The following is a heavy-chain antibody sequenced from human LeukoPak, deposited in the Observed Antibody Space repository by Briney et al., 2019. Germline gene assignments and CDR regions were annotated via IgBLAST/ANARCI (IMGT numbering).Heavy chain of an antibody. V-gene: IGHV1-2*02. CDR1: GYTLTDYD. CDR3: ARDHCISNGCYEDFYYGMDV. J-gene: IGHJ6*04. Sequence: GGSVKVSCKASGYTLTDYDVHWVRQAPGKGLEWLGSINPNNGSTEYAQTFQGRVAMTRDTSTSTAYIDLSRLGSDVTAMYYCARDHCISNGCYEDFYYGMDVWGEGTTVTVSS. D-gene: IGHD2-2*01. CDR2: INPNNGST.